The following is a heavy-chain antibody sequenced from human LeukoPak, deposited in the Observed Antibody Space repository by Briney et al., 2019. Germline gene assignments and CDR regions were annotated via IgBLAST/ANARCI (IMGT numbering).Heavy chain of an antibody. J-gene: IGHJ4*02. CDR3: AKDWAGSGSYPYFDY. Sequence: GGSLRLSCAASGFTFSSYAMSWVRQAPGKGLEWVSAISGSGGSTYYADSVKGRFTISRDNSKNTLYLQMNSLRAEDTAVYYWAKDWAGSGSYPYFDYWGQGTLVTVSS. CDR2: ISGSGGST. V-gene: IGHV3-23*01. CDR1: GFTFSSYA. D-gene: IGHD1-26*01.